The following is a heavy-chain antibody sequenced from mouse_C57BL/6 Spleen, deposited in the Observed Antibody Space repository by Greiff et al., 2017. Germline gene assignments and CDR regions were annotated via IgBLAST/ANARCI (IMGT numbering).Heavy chain of an antibody. Sequence: EVMLVESGGGLVQPGGSLKLSCAASGFTFSDYYMYWVRQTPEKRLEWVAYISNGGGSTYYPDTVKGRFTISRDNAKNTLYLQMSRLKSEDTAMYYCARRDYDEGWYFDVWGTGTTVTVSS. CDR2: ISNGGGST. J-gene: IGHJ1*03. CDR1: GFTFSDYY. CDR3: ARRDYDEGWYFDV. D-gene: IGHD2-4*01. V-gene: IGHV5-12*01.